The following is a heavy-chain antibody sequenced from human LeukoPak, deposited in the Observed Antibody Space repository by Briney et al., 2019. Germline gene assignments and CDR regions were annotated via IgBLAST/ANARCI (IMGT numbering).Heavy chain of an antibody. J-gene: IGHJ4*02. Sequence: GGSLRLSCAASAFTFSNHDMHWVRQAPGKGLEWVAFIRYDGSDKYYAGSVKGRFTISRDNSKNTLYLQMNSLRAEDTAVYYCARDPAGDSGYDYFDYWGQGTLVTVSS. CDR2: IRYDGSDK. CDR3: ARDPAGDSGYDYFDY. D-gene: IGHD5-12*01. CDR1: AFTFSNHD. V-gene: IGHV3-30*02.